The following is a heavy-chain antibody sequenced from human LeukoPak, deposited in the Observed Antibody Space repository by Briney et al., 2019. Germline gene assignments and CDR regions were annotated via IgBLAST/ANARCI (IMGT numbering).Heavy chain of an antibody. V-gene: IGHV4-59*12. CDR3: ARGPLPDSSGYYGFDY. CDR2: IYYSGST. CDR1: GGSISSYY. D-gene: IGHD3-22*01. Sequence: SETLSLTCTVSGGSISSYYWSWIRQPPGKGLEWIGYIYYSGSTNYNPSLKSRVTISVDTSKNQFSLKLSSVTAADTAVYYCARGPLPDSSGYYGFDYWGQGTLVTVSS. J-gene: IGHJ4*02.